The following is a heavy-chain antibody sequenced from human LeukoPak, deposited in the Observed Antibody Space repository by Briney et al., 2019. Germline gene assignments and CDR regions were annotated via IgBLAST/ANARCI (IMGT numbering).Heavy chain of an antibody. J-gene: IGHJ4*02. Sequence: PGGSLRLSCAASGFTFSSYTMSWVRKAPGKGLEWFSAISDSGASTYYADSVKGRFTISRDNSKNTLFLQMNSLRADDTAVYYCAKRSLSGSYYFDYWGQGTVVSVSS. CDR3: AKRSLSGSYYFDY. CDR1: GFTFSSYT. CDR2: ISDSGAST. D-gene: IGHD1-26*01. V-gene: IGHV3-23*01.